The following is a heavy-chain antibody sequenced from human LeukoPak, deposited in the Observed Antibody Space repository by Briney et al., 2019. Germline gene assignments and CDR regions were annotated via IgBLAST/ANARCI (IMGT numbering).Heavy chain of an antibody. CDR3: AREGIAARPSFDY. CDR1: GFTFSSYS. Sequence: KTGGSLRLSCAASGFTFSSYSMNWVRQAPGKGLEWVSSISSSSSYIYYADSVKGRFTISRDNAKNSLYLQVNSLRAEDTAVYYCAREGIAARPSFDYWGQGTLVTVSS. J-gene: IGHJ4*02. V-gene: IGHV3-21*01. D-gene: IGHD6-6*01. CDR2: ISSSSSYI.